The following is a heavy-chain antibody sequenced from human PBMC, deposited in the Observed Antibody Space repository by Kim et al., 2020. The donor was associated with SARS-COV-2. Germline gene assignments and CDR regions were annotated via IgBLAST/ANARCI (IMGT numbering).Heavy chain of an antibody. CDR3: ARDGSMATTRSGMDV. V-gene: IGHV1-3*01. D-gene: IGHD1-1*01. Sequence: ASVKVSCKASGYIFTSYAMHWVRQAPGQRLEWMGWSNAGNGNTKYSQKFQGRVTITRDTSASTVYMELSSLRSEDTAVYYCARDGSMATTRSGMDVWGQGTTVTVSS. CDR1: GYIFTSYA. J-gene: IGHJ6*02. CDR2: SNAGNGNT.